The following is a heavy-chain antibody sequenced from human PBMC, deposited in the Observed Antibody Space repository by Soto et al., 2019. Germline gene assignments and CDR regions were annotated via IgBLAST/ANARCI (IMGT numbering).Heavy chain of an antibody. CDR2: IYYTGKT. Sequence: PSETLSLTCTISGGTIGDYYWSWIRQPPGKDLEWIAYIYYTGKTDQNPSLEGRVSISVDRSKNQFSLKLSSVTAADTAVYYCARSLGITTSYGMDVWGQGTTVTVSS. CDR1: GGTIGDYY. J-gene: IGHJ6*02. D-gene: IGHD3-3*01. V-gene: IGHV4-59*12. CDR3: ARSLGITTSYGMDV.